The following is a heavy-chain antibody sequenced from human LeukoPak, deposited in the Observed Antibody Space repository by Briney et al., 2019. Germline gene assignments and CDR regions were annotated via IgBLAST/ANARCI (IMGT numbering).Heavy chain of an antibody. CDR2: MNPNSGNT. CDR3: ARVLSERGGWYPPNYYGMDV. Sequence: ASVKVSCKASGGTFSSYAISWVRQAPGQGLEWMGWMNPNSGNTGYAQKFQGRVTMTRNTSISTAYMELSSLRSEDTAVYYCARVLSERGGWYPPNYYGMDVWGQGTTVTVSS. CDR1: GGTFSSYA. V-gene: IGHV1-8*02. D-gene: IGHD6-19*01. J-gene: IGHJ6*02.